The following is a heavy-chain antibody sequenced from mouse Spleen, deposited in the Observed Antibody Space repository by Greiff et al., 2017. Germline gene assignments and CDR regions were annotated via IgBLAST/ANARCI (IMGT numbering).Heavy chain of an antibody. Sequence: QVQLQQSGPGLVQPSQSLSITCTVSGFSLTSYGVHWVRQSPGKGLEWLGVIWSGGSTDYNAAFISRLSISKDNSKSQVFFKMNSLQADDTAIYYCASMITTAPFAYWGQGTLVTVSA. CDR3: ASMITTAPFAY. CDR1: GFSLTSYG. CDR2: IWSGGST. J-gene: IGHJ3*01. D-gene: IGHD2-4*01. V-gene: IGHV2-2*01.